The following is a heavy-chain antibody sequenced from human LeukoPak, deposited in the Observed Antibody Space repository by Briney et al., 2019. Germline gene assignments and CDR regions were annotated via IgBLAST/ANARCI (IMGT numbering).Heavy chain of an antibody. J-gene: IGHJ4*02. V-gene: IGHV3-7*01. Sequence: PGGSLRLSCAASGFTFSSYWMSWVRQAPGKGLEWVANIKQDGSEKYYVDSVKGRFTISRDNAKNSLYLQMNSLRAEDTAVYYCARYYGSGTYSLDYWGQGTLVTVSS. CDR1: GFTFSSYW. CDR2: IKQDGSEK. CDR3: ARYYGSGTYSLDY. D-gene: IGHD3-10*01.